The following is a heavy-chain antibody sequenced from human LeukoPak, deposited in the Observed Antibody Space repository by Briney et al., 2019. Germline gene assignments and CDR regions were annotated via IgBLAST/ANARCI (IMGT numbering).Heavy chain of an antibody. CDR3: ARGVTMVRGVTLYYFDY. CDR1: GGSIGSSSYY. Sequence: SETLSLTCTVSGGSIGSSSYYWGWIRQPPGKGLEWIGSIYYSGSTYYNPSLKSRVTISVDTSKNQFSLKLSSVTAADTAVYYCARGVTMVRGVTLYYFDYWGQGTLVTVSS. V-gene: IGHV4-39*07. CDR2: IYYSGST. D-gene: IGHD3-10*01. J-gene: IGHJ4*02.